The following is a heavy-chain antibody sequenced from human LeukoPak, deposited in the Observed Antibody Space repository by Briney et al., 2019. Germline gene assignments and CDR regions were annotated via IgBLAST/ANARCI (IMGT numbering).Heavy chain of an antibody. V-gene: IGHV1-69*01. CDR3: ARRAVAGTAVGDY. Sequence: GASVKVSCKASGGTFSSYAISWVRQAPRHGREWMGGIIPIFGTANYAQKFQGRVTITADESTSTAYMELSSLRSEDTAVYYCARRAVAGTAVGDYWGQGTLVTVSS. D-gene: IGHD6-19*01. CDR2: IIPIFGTA. CDR1: GGTFSSYA. J-gene: IGHJ4*02.